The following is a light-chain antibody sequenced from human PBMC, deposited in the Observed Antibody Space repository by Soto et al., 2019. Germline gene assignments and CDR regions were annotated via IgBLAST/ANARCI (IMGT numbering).Light chain of an antibody. CDR2: GAS. V-gene: IGKV3-20*01. J-gene: IGKJ1*01. Sequence: EIVLTQSPVTLSLSPGERATLSCRASQSISSSFLAWYQQKPGQAPRLLIYGASSRATGIPDRFSGSGSGTDFTLTISRLEPEDFAVYHCQQYDTSPWTFGQGTKVEI. CDR3: QQYDTSPWT. CDR1: QSISSSF.